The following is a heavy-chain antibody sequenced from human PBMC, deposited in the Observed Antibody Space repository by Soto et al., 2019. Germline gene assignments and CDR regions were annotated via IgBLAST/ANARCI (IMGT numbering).Heavy chain of an antibody. D-gene: IGHD6-19*01. Sequence: ASVKVSCKVSGYTLTELSMHWVRQAPGKGLEWMGGFDPEDGETIYAQKFQGRVSMTEDTSTDTAYMELSSLRSEDTAVYYCATAPSHVAIAVAGYNWFDPWGQGTLVTVSS. J-gene: IGHJ5*02. CDR2: FDPEDGET. CDR3: ATAPSHVAIAVAGYNWFDP. CDR1: GYTLTELS. V-gene: IGHV1-24*01.